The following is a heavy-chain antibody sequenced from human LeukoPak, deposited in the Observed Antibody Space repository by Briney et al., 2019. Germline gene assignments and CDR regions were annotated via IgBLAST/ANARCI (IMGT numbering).Heavy chain of an antibody. Sequence: GGYLRLSCAASGFTFSSYAMSWVRQAPGKGLEWVSAISGSGGSTYYADSVKGRFAISRDNSKNTLYLQMNSLRAEDTAVYYCAKDGLTMIVVPTDVAYWGQGTLVTVSS. V-gene: IGHV3-23*01. D-gene: IGHD3-22*01. J-gene: IGHJ4*02. CDR3: AKDGLTMIVVPTDVAY. CDR2: ISGSGGST. CDR1: GFTFSSYA.